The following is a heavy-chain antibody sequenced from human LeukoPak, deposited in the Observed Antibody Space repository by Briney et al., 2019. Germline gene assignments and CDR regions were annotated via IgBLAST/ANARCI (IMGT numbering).Heavy chain of an antibody. D-gene: IGHD2-15*01. J-gene: IGHJ4*02. CDR2: INHSGST. CDR3: ARLGYCSGGSCGDY. V-gene: IGHV4-34*01. CDR1: GGSISSYY. Sequence: KPSETLSLTCTVSGGSISSYYWSWIRQPPGKGLEWIGEINHSGSTNYNPSLKSRVTISVDTSKNQFSLKLSSVTAADTAVYYCARLGYCSGGSCGDYWGQGTLVTVSS.